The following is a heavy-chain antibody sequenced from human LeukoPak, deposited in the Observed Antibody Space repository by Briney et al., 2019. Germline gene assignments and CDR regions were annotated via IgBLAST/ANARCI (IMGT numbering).Heavy chain of an antibody. CDR1: GGSFTDSF. CDR3: TRGWPVDY. V-gene: IGHV4-34*01. Sequence: PSGTLSLTCAVYGGSFTDSFWTWIRQPPGKGLEWIGEINRSGSTNFNPSLKSRVSISLDTSRNHFSLRLNSVTAADTAVYYCTRGWPVDYWGQGTLVTVSS. CDR2: INRSGST. J-gene: IGHJ4*02.